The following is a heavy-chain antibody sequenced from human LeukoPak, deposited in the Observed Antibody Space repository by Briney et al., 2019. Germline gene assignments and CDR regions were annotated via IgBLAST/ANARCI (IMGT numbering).Heavy chain of an antibody. CDR3: ARDPVALLAFDY. D-gene: IGHD6-19*01. V-gene: IGHV4-34*01. CDR2: INHSGST. CDR1: GGSFSGYY. Sequence: SETLSLTCAVYGGSFSGYYWSWIRQPPGKGLEWIGEINHSGSTNYNPSLKSHVTISVDTSKNQFSLKLSSVTAADTAVYYCARDPVALLAFDYWGQGTLVTVSS. J-gene: IGHJ4*02.